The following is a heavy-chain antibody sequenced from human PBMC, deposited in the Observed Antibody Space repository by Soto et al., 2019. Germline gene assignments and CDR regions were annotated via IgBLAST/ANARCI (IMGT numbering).Heavy chain of an antibody. CDR2: ISGSGGST. CDR3: AKEGVGTVPDY. Sequence: EVQLLESGGGLVQPGGSLRLSCAASGFIFSSYSLTWVRQAPGKGLEWVSTISGSGGSTFYADSVKGRFTISRDNSKNPLSLQMNSLRAEDTAVYYCAKEGVGTVPDYWGQGTLVTVSS. V-gene: IGHV3-23*01. J-gene: IGHJ4*02. CDR1: GFIFSSYS. D-gene: IGHD4-17*01.